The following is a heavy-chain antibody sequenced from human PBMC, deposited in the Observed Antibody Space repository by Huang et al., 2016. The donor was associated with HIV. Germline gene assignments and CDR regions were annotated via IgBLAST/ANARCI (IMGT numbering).Heavy chain of an antibody. Sequence: EVQLVESGGGVVQPGGSLRLSCVASGFTFYTYSMNWVRQAPGKGLEGRSYISSSDSTIYYAYSVKGRFTISRDNAKNSLYLQMNSLRAEDTAVYYCARDLPGGITGVTVGLDYWGQGTLVSVSS. V-gene: IGHV3-48*01. D-gene: IGHD1-20*01. J-gene: IGHJ4*02. CDR2: ISSSDSTI. CDR1: GFTFYTYS. CDR3: ARDLPGGITGVTVGLDY.